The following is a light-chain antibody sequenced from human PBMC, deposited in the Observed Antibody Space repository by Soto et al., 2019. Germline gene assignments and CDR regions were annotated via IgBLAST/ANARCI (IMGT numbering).Light chain of an antibody. CDR3: QQYNFWRT. V-gene: IGKV3-15*01. CDR2: GAS. CDR1: QSVSSR. Sequence: ELVLTQSPVTLSVSPGERATLSCRASQSVSSRLAWYQQKPGQAPRLLTYGASTRATGIPARFSGSGSGTEFTLSISSLLSEDFAVYYCQQYNFWRTFGQGTKVDIK. J-gene: IGKJ1*01.